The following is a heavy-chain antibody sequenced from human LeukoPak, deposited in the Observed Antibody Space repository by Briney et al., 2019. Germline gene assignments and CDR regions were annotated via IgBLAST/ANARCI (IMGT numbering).Heavy chain of an antibody. CDR2: ISSSSSYI. V-gene: IGHV3-21*01. Sequence: PGGSLRLSCAASGFTFSTYNMNWVRQAPGKGLEWVSSISSSSSYIYYADSVKGRFTISRDNAKNSLYLQMNSLRAEDTAVYYCARDARYDYVWGRGMDVWGQGTTVTVSS. CDR3: ARDARYDYVWGRGMDV. D-gene: IGHD3-16*01. CDR1: GFTFSTYN. J-gene: IGHJ6*02.